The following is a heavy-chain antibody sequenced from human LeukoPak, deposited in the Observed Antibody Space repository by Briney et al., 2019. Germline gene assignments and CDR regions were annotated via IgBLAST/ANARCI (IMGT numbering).Heavy chain of an antibody. CDR1: GGSIGSSPYY. V-gene: IGHV4-39*01. CDR2: IFYSGLT. D-gene: IGHD6-19*01. Sequence: PSETLSLTCTVSGGSIGSSPYYWGWIRQPPGKGLEWIGSIFYSGLTYYTPSLKSRVTISVDTSKNQFSLRLSSVTASDTAVYYCARRYSSDWAIDYWGQGTLVTVSS. J-gene: IGHJ4*02. CDR3: ARRYSSDWAIDY.